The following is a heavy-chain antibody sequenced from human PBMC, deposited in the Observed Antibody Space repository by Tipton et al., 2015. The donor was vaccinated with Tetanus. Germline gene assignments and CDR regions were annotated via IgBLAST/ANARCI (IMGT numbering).Heavy chain of an antibody. D-gene: IGHD2-15*01. V-gene: IGHV4-59*01. CDR2: IYSSGST. CDR1: GGSFSGYD. CDR3: ARDQKSATLSHFFYGLDV. J-gene: IGHJ6*02. Sequence: TLSLTCAVYGGSFSGYDWSWIRQPPGKGLEWIGNIYSSGSTYCNPSLKSRVTISVDTSRNQFSLRLSSVTAADTAVYYCARDQKSATLSHFFYGLDVWGQGTTVTVSS.